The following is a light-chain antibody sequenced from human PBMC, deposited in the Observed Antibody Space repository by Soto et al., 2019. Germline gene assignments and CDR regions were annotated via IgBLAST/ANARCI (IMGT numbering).Light chain of an antibody. CDR1: QSVSSSY. V-gene: IGKV3-20*01. CDR2: DAS. CDR3: QKYNSAPRT. Sequence: EIVLTQSPGTLSLSPGERATLSCRASQSVSSSYLAWYQQKPGQAPRLLMFDASTLQSGVPSRFSGSGSGTDFTLTISSLQPEDVATYYCQKYNSAPRTFGQGTKVDIK. J-gene: IGKJ1*01.